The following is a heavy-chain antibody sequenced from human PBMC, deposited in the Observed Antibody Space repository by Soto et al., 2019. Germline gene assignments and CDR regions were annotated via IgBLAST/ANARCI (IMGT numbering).Heavy chain of an antibody. J-gene: IGHJ4*02. Sequence: SLTCTVSGGSISSYYWSWIRQPPGKGLEWIGYIYYSGSTNYNPSLKSRVTISVDTSKNQFSLKLSSVTAADTAVYYCARWVGATSFDYWGQGTLVTVSS. CDR1: GGSISSYY. D-gene: IGHD1-26*01. CDR3: ARWVGATSFDY. CDR2: IYYSGST. V-gene: IGHV4-59*12.